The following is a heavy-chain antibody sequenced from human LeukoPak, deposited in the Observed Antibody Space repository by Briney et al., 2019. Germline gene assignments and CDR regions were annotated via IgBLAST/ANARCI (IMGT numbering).Heavy chain of an antibody. CDR3: ASSPWASSIGAVDH. Sequence: SEPLSLTCTVSGGSISTGSYYWGWIRQPPGKGLEWIGSYDRRGRTYYSPSLKSRVTISVDTSRNQFSLNLRSVTAADTAVYYCASSPWASSIGAVDHWGQGTLVTVSS. CDR1: GGSISTGSYY. CDR2: YDRRGRT. D-gene: IGHD6-13*01. V-gene: IGHV4-39*01. J-gene: IGHJ4*02.